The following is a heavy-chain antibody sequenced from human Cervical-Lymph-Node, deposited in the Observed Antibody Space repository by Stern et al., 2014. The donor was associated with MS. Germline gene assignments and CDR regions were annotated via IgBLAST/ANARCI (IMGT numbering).Heavy chain of an antibody. Sequence: QVQLQESGPGLVKPSQTLSLTCTVSGDSISSGGYYWSWIRQHPGKGLGWIGHIYYNGNTYYNPSLKSRVVISVDTSKNQFSLKLTSVTAADTAVFYCARAPSPDYGDGGYFDFWGQGTMVTVSS. CDR3: ARAPSPDYGDGGYFDF. V-gene: IGHV4-31*03. D-gene: IGHD4-17*01. J-gene: IGHJ4*02. CDR2: IYYNGNT. CDR1: GDSISSGGYY.